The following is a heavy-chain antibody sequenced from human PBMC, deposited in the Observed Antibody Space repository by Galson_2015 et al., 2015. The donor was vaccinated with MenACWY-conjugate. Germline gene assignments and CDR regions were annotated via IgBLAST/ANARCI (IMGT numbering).Heavy chain of an antibody. Sequence: SLRLSCAASGFTFSSYSMNWVRQAPGKGLEWVSYISTGSSAIYYADSVKGRFTISRDNAKNSLYLQMNSLRDEDTAVYYCARDRADGYKQFFDYWGQGTQVTVSS. D-gene: IGHD5-24*01. V-gene: IGHV3-48*02. CDR3: ARDRADGYKQFFDY. CDR2: ISTGSSAI. CDR1: GFTFSSYS. J-gene: IGHJ4*02.